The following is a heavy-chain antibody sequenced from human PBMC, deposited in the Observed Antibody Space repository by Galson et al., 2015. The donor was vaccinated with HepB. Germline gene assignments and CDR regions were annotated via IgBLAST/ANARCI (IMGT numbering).Heavy chain of an antibody. Sequence: SLRLSCAGSGFTFSSYWMSWVRQAPGKGLEWVANIKEDGSEKYYVDSVKGRFTISRDNAKNSLDLQMNSLRAEDTAVYYCARGGAHMDVWGKGTTVTVSS. V-gene: IGHV3-7*01. J-gene: IGHJ6*03. CDR2: IKEDGSEK. CDR3: ARGGAHMDV. CDR1: GFTFSSYW.